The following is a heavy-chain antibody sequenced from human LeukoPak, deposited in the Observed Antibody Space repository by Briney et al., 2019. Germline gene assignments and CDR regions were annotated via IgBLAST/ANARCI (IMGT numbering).Heavy chain of an antibody. CDR3: AVKGYCSGGSCYSVDY. D-gene: IGHD2-15*01. V-gene: IGHV1-46*01. J-gene: IGHJ4*02. Sequence: GASVKVSCKASGYTFTTYYMHWVRQAPGQGLEWMGIINPSGGSTGYAQRLQGRVTMTRDTSTSTVYMELSSLRSEDTAVYYCAVKGYCSGGSCYSVDYWGQGTLVTVSS. CDR1: GYTFTTYY. CDR2: INPSGGST.